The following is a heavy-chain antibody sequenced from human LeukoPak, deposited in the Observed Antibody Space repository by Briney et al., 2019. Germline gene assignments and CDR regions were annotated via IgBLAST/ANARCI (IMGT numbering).Heavy chain of an antibody. J-gene: IGHJ4*02. CDR1: GYTFTTYA. Sequence: ASVKVSCKASGYTFTTYAMNWVRQAPGQGLEWMGWINPNSGGTNYAQKFQGRVTMTRDTSISTAYMELSRLRSDDTAVYYCARGGLERRPGNYFDYWGQGTLVTVSS. V-gene: IGHV1-2*02. CDR3: ARGGLERRPGNYFDY. D-gene: IGHD1-1*01. CDR2: INPNSGGT.